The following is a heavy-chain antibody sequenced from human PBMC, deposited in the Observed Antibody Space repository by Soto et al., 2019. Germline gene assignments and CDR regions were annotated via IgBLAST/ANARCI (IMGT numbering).Heavy chain of an antibody. Sequence: SETLSLTCTIIGASLTYYYRCRITKSSGKVLEWIVYIYYSGRTSYNPSLKSRVIISVDMSKNQFSLKLSSVTAADTAIYYCLRTDVEGSGWPWGQGTLVTVSS. J-gene: IGHJ5*02. D-gene: IGHD6-19*01. CDR3: LRTDVEGSGWP. CDR2: IYYSGRT. CDR1: GASLTYYY. V-gene: IGHV4-59*01.